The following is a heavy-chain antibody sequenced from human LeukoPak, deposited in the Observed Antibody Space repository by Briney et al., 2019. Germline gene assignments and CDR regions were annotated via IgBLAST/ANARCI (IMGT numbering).Heavy chain of an antibody. CDR2: IIPIFGIA. V-gene: IGHV1-69*05. CDR1: GGTFSSYA. Sequence: SVKVSCKASGGTFSSYAISWVRQAPGQGLEWMGGIIPIFGIANYAQKFQGRVTITTDESTSTAYMELSSLRSEDTAVYYCARESMVRGTLYYFDYWGQGTLVTVSS. D-gene: IGHD3-10*01. J-gene: IGHJ4*02. CDR3: ARESMVRGTLYYFDY.